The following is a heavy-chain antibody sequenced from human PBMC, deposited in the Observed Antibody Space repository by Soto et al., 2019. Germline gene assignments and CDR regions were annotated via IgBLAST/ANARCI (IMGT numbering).Heavy chain of an antibody. CDR3: ARMRGKGIAAAVRRYFDL. Sequence: QVQLQQWGAGLLKPSETLSLTCAVYVGSFSGYYWRWIRQPPGKGLEWIGEINHSGSTNYNPTLKSRVTISVDTSKNQFSLKLSSVTAADTAVYYCARMRGKGIAAAVRRYFDLWGRGTLVTVSS. CDR1: VGSFSGYY. D-gene: IGHD6-13*01. CDR2: INHSGST. V-gene: IGHV4-34*01. J-gene: IGHJ2*01.